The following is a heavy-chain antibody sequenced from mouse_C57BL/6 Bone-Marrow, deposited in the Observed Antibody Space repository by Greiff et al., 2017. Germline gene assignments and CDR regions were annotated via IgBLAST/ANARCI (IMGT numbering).Heavy chain of an antibody. CDR3: ASYGPYYFDY. J-gene: IGHJ2*01. D-gene: IGHD1-1*01. CDR1: GYSFTGYY. Sequence: EVQLQESGPELVKPGASVKISCKASGYSFTGYYMNWVKQSPEKSLEWIGEINPSTGGTTYNQKFKAKATLTVDKSSSTAYMQLKSLTSEDSAVYYCASYGPYYFDYWGQGTTLTVSS. V-gene: IGHV1-42*01. CDR2: INPSTGGT.